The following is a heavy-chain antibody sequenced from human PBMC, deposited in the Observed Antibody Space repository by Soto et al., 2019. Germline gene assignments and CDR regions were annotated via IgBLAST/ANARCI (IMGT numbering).Heavy chain of an antibody. CDR2: ISSSSSYI. CDR1: GFTFSSYS. V-gene: IGHV3-21*01. J-gene: IGHJ3*02. CDR3: ASLLWYQLLDAFDI. D-gene: IGHD2-2*01. Sequence: GGSLRLSCAASGFTFSSYSMNWVRQAPGKGLEWVSSISSSSSYIYYADSVKGRFTISRDNAKNSLYLQMNSLRAEDTAVYYCASLLWYQLLDAFDIWGQGTMVTVSS.